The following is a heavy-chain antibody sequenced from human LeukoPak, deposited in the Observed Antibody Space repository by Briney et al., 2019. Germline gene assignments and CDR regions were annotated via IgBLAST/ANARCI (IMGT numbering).Heavy chain of an antibody. CDR3: ASLYGSGSYFDY. CDR1: GFTFSSYG. D-gene: IGHD3-10*01. V-gene: IGHV3-33*01. J-gene: IGHJ4*02. Sequence: PGRSLRLSCAASGFTFSSYGMHWVRQAPGKGLEWVAVIWYDGSNKYYADSVKGRFTISRDNSKNTLYLQMNSLRAEDTAVYYCASLYGSGSYFDYWGQGTLVTVSS. CDR2: IWYDGSNK.